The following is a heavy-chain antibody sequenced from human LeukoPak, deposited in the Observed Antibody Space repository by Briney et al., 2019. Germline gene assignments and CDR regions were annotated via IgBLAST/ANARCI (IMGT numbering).Heavy chain of an antibody. CDR3: AIRRVAGNWFDP. CDR1: GGSIYDNY. V-gene: IGHV4-4*09. CDR2: ISSNGIT. J-gene: IGHJ5*02. D-gene: IGHD1-1*01. Sequence: PSETLSLTCTVSGGSIYDNYWSWIRQPPGKGLEWIGYISSNGITNYNPSLKSRVTISIDTSKSQFSLRLTSVTAADTAVYYCAIRRVAGNWFDPWGQGTLVTVS.